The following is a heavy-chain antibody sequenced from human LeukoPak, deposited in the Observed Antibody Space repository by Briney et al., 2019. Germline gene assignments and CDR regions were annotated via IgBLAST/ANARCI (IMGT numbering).Heavy chain of an antibody. CDR1: GYTLTDYY. CDR3: APDYYGSGGPEGG. D-gene: IGHD3-10*01. V-gene: IGHV1-2*02. Sequence: GASVKVSCKASGYTLTDYYMHWVRQAPGQGLEWMGWINPNSGGTNYAQKFQGRVTMTRDTSISTAYMELSRLRSDDTAVYYCAPDYYGSGGPEGGWGQGTLVTVSS. CDR2: INPNSGGT. J-gene: IGHJ4*02.